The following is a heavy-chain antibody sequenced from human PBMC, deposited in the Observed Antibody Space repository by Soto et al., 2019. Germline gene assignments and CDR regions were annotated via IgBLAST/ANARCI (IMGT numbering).Heavy chain of an antibody. CDR1: GFTFSSYA. Sequence: GGSLRLSCAASGFTFSSYAMSWVRQAPGKGLEWVSAISRSGGSTYYADSVKGRFTISRDNSKNTLYLQMNSLRAEDTAVYYCAKGKYCSSTSCYIFFEYWGQGTLVTVSA. CDR3: AKGKYCSSTSCYIFFEY. V-gene: IGHV3-23*01. CDR2: ISRSGGST. J-gene: IGHJ4*02. D-gene: IGHD2-2*02.